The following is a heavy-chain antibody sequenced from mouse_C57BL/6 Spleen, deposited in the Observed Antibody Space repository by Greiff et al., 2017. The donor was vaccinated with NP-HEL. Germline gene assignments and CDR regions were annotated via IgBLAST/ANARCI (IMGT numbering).Heavy chain of an antibody. CDR2: ISYDGSN. CDR3: ARGDDYDGRGFDY. D-gene: IGHD2-4*01. Sequence: EVQLVESGPGLVKPSQSLSLTCSVSGYSITSGYYWNWIRQFPGNKLEWMGYISYDGSNNYNPSLKNRISITRDTSKNQFFLKLNSVTTEDTATYYCARGDDYDGRGFDYWGQGTTLTVSS. J-gene: IGHJ2*01. V-gene: IGHV3-6*01. CDR1: GYSITSGYY.